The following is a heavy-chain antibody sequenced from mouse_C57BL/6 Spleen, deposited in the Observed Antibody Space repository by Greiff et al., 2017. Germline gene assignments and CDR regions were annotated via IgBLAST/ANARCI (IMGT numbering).Heavy chain of an antibody. CDR2: ISDGGSYT. V-gene: IGHV5-4*01. CDR1: GFTFSSYA. CDR3: ARDYYGSSYGAMDY. D-gene: IGHD1-1*01. Sequence: EVKLVESGGGLVKPGGSLKLSCAASGFTFSSYALSWVRQTPEKRLEWVATISDGGSYTYYPDNVKGRFTISRDNAKNNLYLQMSHLKSEDTAMYYCARDYYGSSYGAMDYWGQGTSVTVSS. J-gene: IGHJ4*01.